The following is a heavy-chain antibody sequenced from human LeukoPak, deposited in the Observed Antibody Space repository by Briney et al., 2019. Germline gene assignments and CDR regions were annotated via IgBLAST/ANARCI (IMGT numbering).Heavy chain of an antibody. Sequence: SETLSLTCTVSGGSISSSSYYWGWIRQPPGKGLEWIGSIYYSGSTCYNPSLKSRVTISVDTSKNQFSLKLSSVTAADTAVYFCARFTYTTRPPDVWGKGTTVTVSS. V-gene: IGHV4-39*01. CDR3: ARFTYTTRPPDV. CDR1: GGSISSSSYY. CDR2: IYYSGST. D-gene: IGHD3-16*01. J-gene: IGHJ6*04.